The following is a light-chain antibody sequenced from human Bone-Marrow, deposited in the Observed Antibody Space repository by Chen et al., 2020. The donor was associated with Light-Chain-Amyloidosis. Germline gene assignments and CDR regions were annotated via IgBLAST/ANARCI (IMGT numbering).Light chain of an antibody. CDR1: QTIISNY. CDR2: GSS. V-gene: IGKV3-20*01. J-gene: IGKJ4*01. CDR3: QQYGTSPLT. Sequence: EIVLTQSPGTLSLSPGEEANLSCRASQTIISNYLTCYQQKFGQAPRLLIYGSSSRATGIPDRFTGSGCGTDFTLTINRLEPEDFAMYYCQQYGTSPLTYGGGTKVEIK.